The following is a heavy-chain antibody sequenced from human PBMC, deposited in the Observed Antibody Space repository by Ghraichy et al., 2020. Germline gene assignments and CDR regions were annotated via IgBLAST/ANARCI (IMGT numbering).Heavy chain of an antibody. Sequence: GGSLRLSCAASGFTFSSYSMNWVRQAPGKGLEWVSSISSSSSYIYYADSVKGRFTISRDNAKNSLYLQMNSLRAEDTAVYYCARDLKAGYGGLGDAFDIWGQGTMVTVSS. V-gene: IGHV3-21*01. CDR1: GFTFSSYS. CDR2: ISSSSSYI. D-gene: IGHD4-23*01. J-gene: IGHJ3*02. CDR3: ARDLKAGYGGLGDAFDI.